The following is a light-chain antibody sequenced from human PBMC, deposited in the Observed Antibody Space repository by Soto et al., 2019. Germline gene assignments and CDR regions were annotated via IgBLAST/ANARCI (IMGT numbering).Light chain of an antibody. Sequence: DIPMSQSPSSLSASVGDRVTIHCQASQHINNYLNWYQRKPGEAPKLLIYDASRLQPGVPSRFRGSGYGTHFTFTISSLQPEDIATYYCQQYDKLPLTFGGGTKVDIK. V-gene: IGKV1-33*01. J-gene: IGKJ4*01. CDR1: QHINNY. CDR2: DAS. CDR3: QQYDKLPLT.